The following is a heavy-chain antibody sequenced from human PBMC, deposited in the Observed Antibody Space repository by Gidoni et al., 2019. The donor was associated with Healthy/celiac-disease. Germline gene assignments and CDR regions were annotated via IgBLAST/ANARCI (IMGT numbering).Heavy chain of an antibody. CDR3: ARSPRSITMIVVVMAFDY. V-gene: IGHV3-30-3*01. CDR1: GFTFSSYA. D-gene: IGHD3-22*01. J-gene: IGHJ4*02. CDR2: ISYDGSNK. Sequence: QVQLVESGGGVVQPGRSLRLSCAASGFTFSSYAMHWVRQAPGKGLEWVAVISYDGSNKYYADSVKGRFTISRDNSKNTLYLQMNSLRAEDTAVYYCARSPRSITMIVVVMAFDYWGQGTLVTVSS.